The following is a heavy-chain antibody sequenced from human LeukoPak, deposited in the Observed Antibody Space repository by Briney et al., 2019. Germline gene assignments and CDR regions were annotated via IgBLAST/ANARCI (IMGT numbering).Heavy chain of an antibody. D-gene: IGHD4-17*01. J-gene: IGHJ5*02. CDR3: ARGDYPSWFDP. Sequence: SETLSLTCAVSGGSISSGDYYWSWIRQPPGKGLEWIGYIYYSGSTYYNPSLKRRVTISVDTSKNQFSLKLSAVTAADTAVYYCARGDYPSWFDPWGQGTLVTVSS. CDR1: GGSISSGDYY. V-gene: IGHV4-30-4*01. CDR2: IYYSGST.